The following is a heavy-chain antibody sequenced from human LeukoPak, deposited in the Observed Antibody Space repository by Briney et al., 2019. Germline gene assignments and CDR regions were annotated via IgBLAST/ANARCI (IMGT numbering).Heavy chain of an antibody. Sequence: SETLSLTCTVSGGSISSYYWSWIRQPPGKGLECIGTIYHSGSTYYNPSLKSRVTISVDTSKNQFSLKLSSVTAADTAVYYCARRVVVPAAMSFNYYYYMDVWGKGTTVTVSS. CDR1: GGSISSYY. J-gene: IGHJ6*03. V-gene: IGHV4-59*01. CDR2: IYHSGST. D-gene: IGHD2-2*01. CDR3: ARRVVVPAAMSFNYYYYMDV.